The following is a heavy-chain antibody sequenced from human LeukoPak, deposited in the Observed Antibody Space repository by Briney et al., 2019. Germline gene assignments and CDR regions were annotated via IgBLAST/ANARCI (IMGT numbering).Heavy chain of an antibody. J-gene: IGHJ6*02. CDR2: IYSGGST. CDR3: ARGPVVVTAMGYYYGMDV. Sequence: GGSLRLSCAASGFTVSSNYMSWVRQAPGKGLEWVSVIYSGGSTYYADSVKGRFTISRDNSKNTLYLQMNSLRAEDTAVYYCARGPVVVTAMGYYYGMDVWGQGTTVTVSS. CDR1: GFTVSSNY. V-gene: IGHV3-66*01. D-gene: IGHD2-21*02.